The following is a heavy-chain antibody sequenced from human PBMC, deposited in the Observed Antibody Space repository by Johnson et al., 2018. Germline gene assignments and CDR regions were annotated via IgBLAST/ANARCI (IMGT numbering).Heavy chain of an antibody. D-gene: IGHD3-22*01. Sequence: QVQLVQSGAEVKKPGASVKVSCKASGYTFTSYDLNWVRQATGQGLEWMGWMTPNSGNTDYAQKFQGRVTMARNTSINTACMELSSLRSEDAAVYYCARVAYYDSPYSDEKGPYGMDVWGQGTTVTVSS. CDR3: ARVAYYDSPYSDEKGPYGMDV. V-gene: IGHV1-8*01. CDR1: GYTFTSYD. J-gene: IGHJ6*02. CDR2: MTPNSGNT.